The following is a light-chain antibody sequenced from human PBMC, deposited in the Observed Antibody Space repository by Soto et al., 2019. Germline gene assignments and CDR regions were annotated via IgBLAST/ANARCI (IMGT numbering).Light chain of an antibody. Sequence: QSVLTQPASVSGSPGQSITISCTGTSSDVGAYNYVSWYQHHPGKAPKLIIYEVSNRPSGLSNRLSGSKSGNTASLTISGLQAEDEADYYCSSYTSSSTFVFGTGTKVTVL. J-gene: IGLJ1*01. CDR2: EVS. CDR3: SSYTSSSTFV. V-gene: IGLV2-14*01. CDR1: SSDVGAYNY.